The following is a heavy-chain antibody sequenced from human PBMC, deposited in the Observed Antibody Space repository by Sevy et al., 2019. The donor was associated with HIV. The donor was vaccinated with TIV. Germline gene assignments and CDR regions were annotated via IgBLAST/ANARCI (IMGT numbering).Heavy chain of an antibody. CDR2: INSDGGGL. Sequence: GGSLRLSCAASGFTFSSSWMHWVRQVPGKGLVWVSRINSDGGGLSYAYSAKGRFTISRVNAKKTLYLQINSLRAEDTVMYFCARGTRGTFDPWGQGALVTVSS. V-gene: IGHV3-74*01. CDR3: ARGTRGTFDP. D-gene: IGHD1-1*01. J-gene: IGHJ5*02. CDR1: GFTFSSSW.